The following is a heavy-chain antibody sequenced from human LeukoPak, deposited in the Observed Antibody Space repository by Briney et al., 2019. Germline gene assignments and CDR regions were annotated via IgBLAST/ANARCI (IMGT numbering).Heavy chain of an antibody. CDR1: GYTFTSYA. CDR3: ARDPEYYYGSGSYCLFDP. V-gene: IGHV1-3*01. CDR2: INAGNGNT. D-gene: IGHD3-10*01. Sequence: ASVKVSCKASGYTFTSYAMHWVRQAPGQRLEWMGWINAGNGNTKYSQKFQGRVTITRDTSASTAYMELSSLRSEDTAVYYCARDPEYYYGSGSYCLFDPWGQGTLVTVSS. J-gene: IGHJ5*02.